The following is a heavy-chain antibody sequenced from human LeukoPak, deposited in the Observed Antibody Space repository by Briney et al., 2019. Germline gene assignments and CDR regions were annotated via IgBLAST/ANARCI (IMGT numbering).Heavy chain of an antibody. V-gene: IGHV3-9*01. CDR1: GFTFDDYA. Sequence: GGSLRLSCAASGFTFDDYAMHWVRQAPGKGLEWVSGISWNSGSIGYADSVKGRFTISRDNAKNSLYLQMNSLRAEDTALYYCASGEGGYWSQGTLVTVSS. D-gene: IGHD2-15*01. J-gene: IGHJ4*02. CDR3: ASGEGGY. CDR2: ISWNSGSI.